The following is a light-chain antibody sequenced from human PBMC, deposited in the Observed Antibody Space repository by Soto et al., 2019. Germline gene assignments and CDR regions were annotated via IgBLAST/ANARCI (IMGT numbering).Light chain of an antibody. J-gene: IGKJ2*01. V-gene: IGKV1-39*01. Sequence: DIQMTQSPSSLSASVGDRVTITCRASQSTSSYLNWCQQRPGQAPKLLIYAASTLQGGVPSRFSGSGSGTDFTLTITSLQPEDFATYYCQQSDSTPYTFGQGTKLEIE. CDR3: QQSDSTPYT. CDR2: AAS. CDR1: QSTSSY.